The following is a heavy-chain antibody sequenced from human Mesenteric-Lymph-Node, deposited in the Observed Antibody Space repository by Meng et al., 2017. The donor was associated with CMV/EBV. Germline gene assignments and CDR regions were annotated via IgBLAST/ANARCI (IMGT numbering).Heavy chain of an antibody. CDR2: ISYDGSNK. J-gene: IGHJ4*02. V-gene: IGHV3-30-3*01. CDR1: GFTFSTYP. CDR3: ASPRYSSSSGFFDY. Sequence: GESLKISCAASGFTFSTYPMHWVRQAPGKGLEWVAVISYDGSNKYYADSVKGRFTISRDNSKNTLYLQVNSLRAEDSAMYYCASPRYSSSSGFFDYWGQGTLVTVSS. D-gene: IGHD6-6*01.